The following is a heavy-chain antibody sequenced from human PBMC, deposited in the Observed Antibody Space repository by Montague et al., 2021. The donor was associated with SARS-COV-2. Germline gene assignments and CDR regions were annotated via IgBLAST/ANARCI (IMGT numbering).Heavy chain of an antibody. D-gene: IGHD6-6*01. CDR3: ARTPTRPLSLDS. CDR2: VTTSRTT. CDR1: GGSITGFS. V-gene: IGHV4-4*07. Sequence: SETLSLTCAVSGGSITGFSWSWVRQPAGKGLEWIGRVTTSRTTNYSPSLRSRVTMSVDTSKKQFSLNLNSVTAADTAIYYCARTPTRPLSLDSWGQGTLVTVSS. J-gene: IGHJ4*02.